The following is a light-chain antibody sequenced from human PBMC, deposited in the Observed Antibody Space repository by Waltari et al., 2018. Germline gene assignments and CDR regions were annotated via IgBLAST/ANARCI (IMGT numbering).Light chain of an antibody. Sequence: DIKMNHSPSSLSASVEAKVTITCRASQNIDNFLNWFQQKPGKAPKLLIYATSNLQTGVPSRFSGSGSGTDFALTISSLQPEDFATYYCQQSYSLFALTFGGGTKVEI. CDR1: QNIDNF. CDR2: ATS. J-gene: IGKJ4*01. CDR3: QQSYSLFALT. V-gene: IGKV1-39*01.